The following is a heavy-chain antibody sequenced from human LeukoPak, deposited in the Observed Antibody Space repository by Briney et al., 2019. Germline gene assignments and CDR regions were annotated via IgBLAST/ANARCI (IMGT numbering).Heavy chain of an antibody. D-gene: IGHD6-13*01. CDR3: ATGRQLDY. CDR2: INQDRSDK. V-gene: IGHV3-7*05. Sequence: GGSLRLSRAASGFTFSNLWMSWVRQAPGKGLEWVANINQDRSDKYYVASVKGRFTISRDNAKNSLYLQMNSLRAEDTAVYYCATGRQLDYWGQGTLVTVSS. CDR1: GFTFSNLW. J-gene: IGHJ4*02.